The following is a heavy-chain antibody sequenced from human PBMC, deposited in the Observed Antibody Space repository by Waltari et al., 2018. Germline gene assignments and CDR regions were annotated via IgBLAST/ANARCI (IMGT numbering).Heavy chain of an antibody. J-gene: IGHJ3*02. D-gene: IGHD6-6*01. Sequence: EVQLVESGGGLVKPGGSLRLSCAASGFTFSSYSMNWVRQAPGKGLEGVSSISSSSSYIYYADSVKGRFTISRDNAKNSLYLQMNSLRAEDTAVYYCARSLRYSSSSFRWTMAFDIWGQGTMVTVSS. CDR2: ISSSSSYI. V-gene: IGHV3-21*01. CDR1: GFTFSSYS. CDR3: ARSLRYSSSSFRWTMAFDI.